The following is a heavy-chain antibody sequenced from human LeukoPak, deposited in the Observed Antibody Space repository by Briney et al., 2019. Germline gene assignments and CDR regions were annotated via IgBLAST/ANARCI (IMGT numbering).Heavy chain of an antibody. V-gene: IGHV3-7*03. J-gene: IGHJ6*02. CDR1: GFTFGKYW. Sequence: GGSLRLSCVASGFTFGKYWMNWARQAPGKGLEWVASINHNGNVNYYVDSVKGRFTTSRDNAKNSLYLQMSNLRAEDTAVYFCARGGGLDVWGQGATVTVSS. D-gene: IGHD3-16*01. CDR3: ARGGGLDV. CDR2: INHNGNVN.